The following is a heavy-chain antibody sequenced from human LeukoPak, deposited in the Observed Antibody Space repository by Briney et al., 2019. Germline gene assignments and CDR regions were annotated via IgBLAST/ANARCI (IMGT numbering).Heavy chain of an antibody. V-gene: IGHV3-23*01. Sequence: PAGSLRLSCAASGFTFSSYAMSWVRQAPGKGLEWVSAISGSGGSTYYADSVKGRFTISRDNSKNTLYLQMNSLRAEDTAVYYCAKVSGIAAAGTLGYWGQGTLVTVSS. D-gene: IGHD6-13*01. CDR1: GFTFSSYA. CDR3: AKVSGIAAAGTLGY. J-gene: IGHJ4*02. CDR2: ISGSGGST.